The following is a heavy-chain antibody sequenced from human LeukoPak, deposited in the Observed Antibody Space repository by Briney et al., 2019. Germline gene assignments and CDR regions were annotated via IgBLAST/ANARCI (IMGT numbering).Heavy chain of an antibody. D-gene: IGHD3-16*01. CDR2: INPNSGGT. CDR3: ARQRGGNFDY. CDR1: GYCFTAFY. J-gene: IGHJ4*02. V-gene: IGHV1-2*02. Sequence: ASVKVSCKTSGYCFTAFYIHWVRQAPGQGLEWMGWINPNSGGTKYAQKFQGRVTMTRDTSISTAYMELSRLRSDDTAVYYCARQRGGNFDYWGQGTLVTVSS.